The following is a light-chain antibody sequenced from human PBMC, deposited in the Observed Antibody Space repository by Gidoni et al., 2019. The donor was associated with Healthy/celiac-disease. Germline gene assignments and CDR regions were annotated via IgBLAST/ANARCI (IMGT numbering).Light chain of an antibody. V-gene: IGKV1-39*01. CDR1: QSISSY. CDR3: QQSYSTPPVT. J-gene: IGKJ3*01. CDR2: AAS. Sequence: DIQMTQSPSSLSASVGDRVTITCRASQSISSYLNWYQQKPGKAPKLLIYAASSLQSGVPSRFSGSGSGTDCTLTISSLQPEDFATYYCQQSYSTPPVTFGPXTKVDIK.